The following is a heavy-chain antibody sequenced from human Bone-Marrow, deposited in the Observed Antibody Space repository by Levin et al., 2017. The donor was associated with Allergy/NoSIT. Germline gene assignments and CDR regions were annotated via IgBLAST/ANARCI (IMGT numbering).Heavy chain of an antibody. D-gene: IGHD5-12*01. CDR1: GFRIGDHG. CDR3: TRLQYSGQLHYYYYYMDV. CDR2: IWFDGTKE. J-gene: IGHJ6*03. V-gene: IGHV3-33*01. Sequence: GSLRLSCATSGFRIGDHGMHWVRQAPGKGLEWVAFIWFDGTKEYYRQSVRGRFIISRDNPSDTVFLQMNSLTVEDSGVYFCTRLQYSGQLHYYYYYMDVWGQGTTVTVSS.